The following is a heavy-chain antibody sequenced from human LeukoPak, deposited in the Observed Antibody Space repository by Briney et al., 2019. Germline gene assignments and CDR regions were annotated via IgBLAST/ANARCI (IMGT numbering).Heavy chain of an antibody. CDR2: IYHSGST. J-gene: IGHJ5*02. CDR3: ARVNGYSYGPVDP. CDR1: GGSISSGGYS. Sequence: SQTLSLTCAVSGGSISSGGYSWSWIRQPPGKGLEWIGYIYHSGSTYYNPSLKSRVTISVDTSKNQFSLKLSSVTAADTAVYYCARVNGYSYGPVDPWGQGTLVTVSS. D-gene: IGHD5-18*01. V-gene: IGHV4-30-2*01.